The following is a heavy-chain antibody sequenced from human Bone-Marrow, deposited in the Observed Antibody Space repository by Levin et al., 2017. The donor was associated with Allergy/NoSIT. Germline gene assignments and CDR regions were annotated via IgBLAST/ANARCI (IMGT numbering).Heavy chain of an antibody. CDR1: GASISGSTYY. CDR2: IFYGGGT. CDR3: AREMLDADYDFWSGYYTGKGII. Sequence: PSETLSLTCTVSGASISGSTYYWGWIRQPPGKGLEWIGSIFYGGGTHYNPSLKSRVTISVDTSKNQFSLKVTSVTAADTAVYYCAREMLDADYDFWSGYYTGKGIIWGQGTLVTVSS. D-gene: IGHD3-3*01. V-gene: IGHV4-39*07. J-gene: IGHJ4*02.